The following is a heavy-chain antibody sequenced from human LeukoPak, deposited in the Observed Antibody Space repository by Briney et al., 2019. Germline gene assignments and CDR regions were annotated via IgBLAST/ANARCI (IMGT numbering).Heavy chain of an antibody. D-gene: IGHD3-16*01. Sequence: SETLSLTSTVSXGSISTYCWTWIRQPPGKELEWMGYIYYTGNTNYNPALKSRVTISLDTSRNQFSLKLNSVTAADTAVYYCARRVTGRGTFYFDYWGQGSLITVSS. V-gene: IGHV4-59*08. CDR2: IYYTGNT. CDR1: XGSISTYC. CDR3: ARRVTGRGTFYFDY. J-gene: IGHJ4*02.